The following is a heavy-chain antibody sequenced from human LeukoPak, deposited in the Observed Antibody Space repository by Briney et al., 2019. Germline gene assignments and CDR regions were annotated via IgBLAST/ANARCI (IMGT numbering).Heavy chain of an antibody. CDR2: ISGSGGST. CDR3: AKGYCSSTSCYSRYDP. V-gene: IGHV3-23*01. J-gene: IGHJ5*02. CDR1: GGSISSSSHY. Sequence: PSETLSLTCTVSGGSISSSSHYWGWIRQPPGKGLEWVSAISGSGGSTYYADSVKGRFTISRDNSKNTLYLQMNSLRAEDTAVYYCAKGYCSSTSCYSRYDPWGQGTLVTVSS. D-gene: IGHD2-2*01.